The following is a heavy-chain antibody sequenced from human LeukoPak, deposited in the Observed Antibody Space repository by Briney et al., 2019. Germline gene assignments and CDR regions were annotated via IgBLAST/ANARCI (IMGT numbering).Heavy chain of an antibody. J-gene: IGHJ5*02. CDR1: GGTFSSYA. Sequence: SVKVSCKASGGTFSSYAISWVRQAPGQGLEWMGGIIPIFGTANYAQKFQGRVTITADESTSTAYVELSSLRSEDTAVYYCAREKIVVVPAAMVGWFDPWGQGTLVTVSS. CDR3: AREKIVVVPAAMVGWFDP. CDR2: IIPIFGTA. D-gene: IGHD2-2*01. V-gene: IGHV1-69*13.